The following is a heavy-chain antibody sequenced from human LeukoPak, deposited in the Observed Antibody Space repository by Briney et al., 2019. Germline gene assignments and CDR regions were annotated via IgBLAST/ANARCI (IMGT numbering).Heavy chain of an antibody. CDR2: IYYSGST. CDR1: GGSISSYY. V-gene: IGHV4-59*01. CDR3: ARKVGYSGYDY. D-gene: IGHD5-12*01. J-gene: IGHJ4*02. Sequence: SETLSLTCTVSGGSISSYYWSWIRQPPGKGLEWIGYIYYSGSTNYNPSLKSRVTISVDTSKSQFSLKLSSVTAADTAVYYCARKVGYSGYDYWGQGTLVTVSS.